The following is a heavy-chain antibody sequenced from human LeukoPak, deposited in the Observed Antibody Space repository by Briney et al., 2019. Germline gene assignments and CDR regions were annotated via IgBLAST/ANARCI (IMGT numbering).Heavy chain of an antibody. V-gene: IGHV1-18*01. D-gene: IGHD6-19*01. CDR2: ISAYNGNT. J-gene: IGHJ4*02. Sequence: GASVKVSCKASGYTFTSYGISWVRQAPGQGLEWMGWISAYNGNTNYAQKLQGRVTMTTDTSTSTAYMELRSLRSDDTAVYYCARDRPGVAVADFDYWGQGTLATVSS. CDR3: ARDRPGVAVADFDY. CDR1: GYTFTSYG.